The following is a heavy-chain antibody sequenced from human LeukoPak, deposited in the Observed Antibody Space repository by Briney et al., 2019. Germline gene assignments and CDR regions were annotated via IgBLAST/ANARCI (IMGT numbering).Heavy chain of an antibody. Sequence: GGSLRLSCAASGFTFSSYWMNWVRQAPGKGLEWVANIKRDGSEKYYVDSVKGRFTISRDNAKNSLYLQMDSLRAEDTAVYYCTTDHVGAIVEFDSWGQGTLVTVSS. CDR3: TTDHVGAIVEFDS. J-gene: IGHJ4*02. CDR1: GFTFSSYW. CDR2: IKRDGSEK. D-gene: IGHD2-21*01. V-gene: IGHV3-7*01.